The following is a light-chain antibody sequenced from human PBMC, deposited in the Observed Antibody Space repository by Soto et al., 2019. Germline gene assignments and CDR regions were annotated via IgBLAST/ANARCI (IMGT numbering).Light chain of an antibody. CDR1: QSVSGN. V-gene: IGKV3-15*01. J-gene: IGKJ3*01. CDR3: QQYDRCPFT. CDR2: GAS. Sequence: EIVMTQSPATLSVSPGERATLSCRASQSVSGNLAWYQQKPGQAPRLLIYGASTRATGLPARFSGSGSGTEFTLTISSLQAEDFALYYCQQYDRCPFTFGPGTKVDIK.